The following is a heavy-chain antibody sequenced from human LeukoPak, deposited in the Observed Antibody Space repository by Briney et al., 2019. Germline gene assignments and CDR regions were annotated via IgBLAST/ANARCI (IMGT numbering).Heavy chain of an antibody. D-gene: IGHD3-16*02. CDR2: INHSIST. V-gene: IGHV4-34*01. CDR1: GGSFSGYY. Sequence: SETLSLTCAVYGGSFSGYYWSWIRQPPGKGLEWIGEINHSISTNYNPSLKSRVTISVDTSKNQFSLKLSSVTAADTAVYYCARGRGFYDYVWGSYRFSKTNFDYWGQGTLVTVSS. CDR3: ARGRGFYDYVWGSYRFSKTNFDY. J-gene: IGHJ4*02.